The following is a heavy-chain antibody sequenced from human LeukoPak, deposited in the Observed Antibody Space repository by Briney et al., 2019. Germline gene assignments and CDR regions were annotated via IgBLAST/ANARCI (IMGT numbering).Heavy chain of an antibody. J-gene: IGHJ4*02. CDR1: GFTFSSYA. Sequence: PGGSLRLSCAASGFTFSSYAMTWVRQAPGKGLEWVSFISGSGGSRNYADSVKGRFTISRDNTKNTLYLQMNSLRPEDTAVYYCAISPPDYSGWHYWGQGILVTVSS. V-gene: IGHV3-23*01. CDR2: ISGSGGSR. D-gene: IGHD6-19*01. CDR3: AISPPDYSGWHY.